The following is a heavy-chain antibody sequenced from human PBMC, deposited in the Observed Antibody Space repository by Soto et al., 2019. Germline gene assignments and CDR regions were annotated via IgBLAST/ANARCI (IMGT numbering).Heavy chain of an antibody. V-gene: IGHV3-9*01. CDR1: GFTFDDYA. CDR3: ARPGYCSSTSCPRPIDY. D-gene: IGHD2-2*01. CDR2: ISWNSGST. Sequence: GGSLRLSCAASGFTFDDYAMHWVRQAPGKGLEWVSGISWNSGSTGYADSVKGRFTISRDNAKNSLYLQMNSLRAEDTAVYYCARPGYCSSTSCPRPIDYWGQGTLVTVSS. J-gene: IGHJ4*02.